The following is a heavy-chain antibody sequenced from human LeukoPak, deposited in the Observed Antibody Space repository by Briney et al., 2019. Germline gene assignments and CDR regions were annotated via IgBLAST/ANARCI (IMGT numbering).Heavy chain of an antibody. D-gene: IGHD3-10*01. J-gene: IGHJ4*02. Sequence: GASVKVSCKASGYTFTSYYMHWVRQAPGQGLEWMGWINPNSGGTNYAQKFQGRVTMTRDTSISTAYMELSRLRSDDTAVYYCAREDGSGSSVDYWGQGTLVTVSS. CDR2: INPNSGGT. V-gene: IGHV1-2*02. CDR3: AREDGSGSSVDY. CDR1: GYTFTSYY.